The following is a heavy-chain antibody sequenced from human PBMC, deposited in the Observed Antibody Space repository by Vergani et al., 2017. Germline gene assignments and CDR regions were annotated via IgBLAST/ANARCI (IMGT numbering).Heavy chain of an antibody. V-gene: IGHV4-34*01. CDR2: IDHTGRP. J-gene: IGHJ6*03. CDR1: GGSFTSYH. D-gene: IGHD4-11*01. CDR3: ARVNTETNGHLYYYYYMDV. Sequence: QVQLQQWGGGLLKPSETLSLTCVVNGGSFTSYHWTWIRQSPGEGLEWVGDIDHTGRPDYNLSLKSRLTMSVDKSRNQLSLTLNSVTATDTAIYFCARVNTETNGHLYYYYYMDVWGQGTAVTVS.